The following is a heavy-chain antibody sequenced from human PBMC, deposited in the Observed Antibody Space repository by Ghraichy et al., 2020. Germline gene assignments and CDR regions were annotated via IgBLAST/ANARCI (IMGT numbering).Heavy chain of an antibody. CDR1: GFIFSSYS. J-gene: IGHJ4*02. D-gene: IGHD3-10*01. CDR3: ARVAGEVDY. CDR2: ISSSSSYI. V-gene: IGHV3-21*01. Sequence: GGSLRLSCAASGFIFSSYSMNWVRQAPGKGLEWVSSISSSSSYICYADSVKGRFTISRDNAKNSLYLQMNSLRAEDTAVYYCARVAGEVDYWGQGTLVTVSS.